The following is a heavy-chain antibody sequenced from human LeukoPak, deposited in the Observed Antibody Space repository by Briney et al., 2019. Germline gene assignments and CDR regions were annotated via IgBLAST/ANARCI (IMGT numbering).Heavy chain of an antibody. CDR1: GGSISSYY. CDR2: IYYSGST. CDR3: ARGGGGSYVFDY. D-gene: IGHD1-26*01. V-gene: IGHV4-59*01. J-gene: IGHJ4*02. Sequence: SETLSLTCTVSGGSISSYYWSWIRQPPGKGLEWIGYIYYSGSTNYNPSLKSRVTISVDTSKNQFSLKLSSVTAADTAVYYCARGGGGSYVFDYWGQGTLVTVSS.